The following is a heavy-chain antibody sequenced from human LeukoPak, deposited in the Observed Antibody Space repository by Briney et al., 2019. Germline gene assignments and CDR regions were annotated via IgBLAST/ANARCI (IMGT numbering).Heavy chain of an antibody. CDR1: GFTFSSYS. V-gene: IGHV3-21*04. CDR2: ISSSSSYI. J-gene: IGHJ2*01. D-gene: IGHD3-10*01. Sequence: PGGSLRLSCAASGFTFSSYSMNWVRQAPGKGLEWVSSISSSSSYIYYADSVKGRFTISRDNAKNSLYLQMNSLRAEDTALYYCAKDIVGEYYYGSGTTGGGGQGYFDLWGRGTLVTVSS. CDR3: AKDIVGEYYYGSGTTGGGGQGYFDL.